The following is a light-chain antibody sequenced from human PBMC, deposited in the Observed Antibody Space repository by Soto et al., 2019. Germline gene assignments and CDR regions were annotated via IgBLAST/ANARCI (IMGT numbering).Light chain of an antibody. J-gene: IGKJ5*01. Sequence: EIVLTQSPGTLSLSPGERATLSCRASRSVSNNYLAWYQQKPGQAPRLLIYGASSRATGIPDRFSGSGSGTDFTLSISRLEPEDFAVYYCQQYGSSLITFGQGTRLEIK. CDR3: QQYGSSLIT. V-gene: IGKV3-20*01. CDR2: GAS. CDR1: RSVSNNY.